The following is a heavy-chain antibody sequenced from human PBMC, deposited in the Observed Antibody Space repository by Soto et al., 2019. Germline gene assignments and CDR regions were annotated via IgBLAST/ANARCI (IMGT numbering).Heavy chain of an antibody. D-gene: IGHD3-22*01. CDR3: ARDDDPFYYDSSGYYRIYGMDV. Sequence: ASVKVSCKASGGTFGSYTISWVRQAPGQGLEWMGRIIPILGIANYAQKFQGRVTITADKSTSTAYMELSSLRSEDTAVYYCARDDDPFYYDSSGYYRIYGMDVWG. CDR2: IIPILGIA. J-gene: IGHJ6*02. CDR1: GGTFGSYT. V-gene: IGHV1-69*04.